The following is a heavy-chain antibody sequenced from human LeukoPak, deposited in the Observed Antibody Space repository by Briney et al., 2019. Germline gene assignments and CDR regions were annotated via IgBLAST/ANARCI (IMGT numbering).Heavy chain of an antibody. V-gene: IGHV3-7*01. D-gene: IGHD6-19*01. CDR3: ARETTLVAGTAYRAFDI. CDR1: GFTFSSYW. Sequence: GGSLRLSCAASGFTFSSYWMSWVRQAPGKGLEWVANIKQDGSGKYYVDSVKGRFTISRDNAKNSLYLQMNSLRAEDTAVYYCARETTLVAGTAYRAFDIWGQGTMVTVSS. J-gene: IGHJ3*02. CDR2: IKQDGSGK.